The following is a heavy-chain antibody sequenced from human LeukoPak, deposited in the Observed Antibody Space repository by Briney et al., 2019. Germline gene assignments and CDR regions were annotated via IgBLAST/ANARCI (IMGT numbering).Heavy chain of an antibody. D-gene: IGHD5-12*01. CDR1: GGSISSSSYY. J-gene: IGHJ4*01. CDR2: INHSGST. V-gene: IGHV4-39*01. CDR3: ARADIVDTSVDY. Sequence: PSETLSLTCTVSGGSISSSSYYWGWIRQPPGKGLEWIEEINHSGSTNYNPSLKSRVTISVDTSKNQFSLKLSSVTAADTAVYYCARADIVDTSVDYWGHGTLVTVSS.